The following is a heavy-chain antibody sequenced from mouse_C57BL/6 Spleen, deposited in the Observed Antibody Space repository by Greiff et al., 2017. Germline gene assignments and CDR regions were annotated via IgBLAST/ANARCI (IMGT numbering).Heavy chain of an antibody. Sequence: QVQLQQPGAELVKPGASVKLSCKASGYTFTSYWMQWVKQRPGQGLEWIGGIDPSDSYTNYNQKFKGKATLTVDTSSSTAYMQLSSLTSEDSAVYYWARWGTSGYWGQGTTLTVSS. CDR3: ARWGTSGY. CDR2: IDPSDSYT. V-gene: IGHV1-50*01. CDR1: GYTFTSYW. J-gene: IGHJ2*01. D-gene: IGHD2-14*01.